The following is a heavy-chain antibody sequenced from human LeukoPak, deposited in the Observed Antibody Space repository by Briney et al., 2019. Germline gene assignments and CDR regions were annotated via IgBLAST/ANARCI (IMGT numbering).Heavy chain of an antibody. V-gene: IGHV3-7*01. D-gene: IGHD5-18*01. J-gene: IGHJ5*02. CDR2: IKQDGSEK. Sequence: GGSLRLSCAASGFTFSSYWMSWVRQAPGKGLEWVANIKQDGSEKYYVDSAKGRFTISRDNAKNSLYLQMNSLRAEDTAVYYCARDRYGYARWFDPWGQGTLVTVSS. CDR1: GFTFSSYW. CDR3: ARDRYGYARWFDP.